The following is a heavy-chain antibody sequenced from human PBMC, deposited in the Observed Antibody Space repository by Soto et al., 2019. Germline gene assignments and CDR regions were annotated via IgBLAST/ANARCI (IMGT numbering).Heavy chain of an antibody. CDR3: AKAPFCTNALCYSRYYFDY. D-gene: IGHD2-8*01. CDR1: GFTFNNYA. V-gene: IGHV3-23*01. Sequence: GGSLRLSCAASGFTFNNYAMNWVRQAPGKGLEWVSTISSSGGGTYYADSVKGRFTISRDNSKNTLYLQMNSLRAEDTAVYYCAKAPFCTNALCYSRYYFDYWGQGTLVTVSS. CDR2: ISSSGGGT. J-gene: IGHJ4*02.